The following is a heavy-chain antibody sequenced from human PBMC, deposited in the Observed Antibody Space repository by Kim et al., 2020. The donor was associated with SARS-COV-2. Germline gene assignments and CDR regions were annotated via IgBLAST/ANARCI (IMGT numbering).Heavy chain of an antibody. Sequence: GGSLRLSCAASGFTFSNYWMHWVRQTPGKGLVWVSHINSDGTSTNYVDSVRGRFTISRDNAKNILYLQMKSLRADDTAVYYCARGGNLGLYWGQGTLVTVSS. J-gene: IGHJ4*02. CDR2: INSDGTST. D-gene: IGHD3-16*01. CDR1: GFTFSNYW. CDR3: ARGGNLGLY. V-gene: IGHV3-74*01.